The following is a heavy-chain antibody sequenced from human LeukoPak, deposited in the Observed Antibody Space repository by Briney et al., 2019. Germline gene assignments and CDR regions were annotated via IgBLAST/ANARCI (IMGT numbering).Heavy chain of an antibody. D-gene: IGHD3-22*01. V-gene: IGHV4-59*13. CDR1: GGSFSGYY. Sequence: SETLSLTCAVYGGSFSGYYWSWIRQPPGKGLEWIGYTFYSGRTNYNPSLKSRVTMSVDTSKSQFSLKLTSVTAADTAVYYCARGDDSPDYWGQGTLVTVSS. CDR3: ARGDDSPDY. J-gene: IGHJ4*02. CDR2: TFYSGRT.